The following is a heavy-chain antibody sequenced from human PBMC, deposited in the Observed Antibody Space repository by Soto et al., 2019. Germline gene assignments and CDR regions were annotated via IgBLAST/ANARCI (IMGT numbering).Heavy chain of an antibody. J-gene: IGHJ4*03. V-gene: IGHV3-30*03. Sequence: LRLSCIASGFTFSNYGIHWVRQAPGKGLEWVAVVSSDGYAKYYADFVKGRFTISRDNSKNTLYLQMDSLRPEDTAVYYCAREREVASDLDYWGLVTLVTVSS. CDR3: AREREVASDLDY. CDR1: GFTFSNYG. D-gene: IGHD5-12*01. CDR2: VSSDGYAK.